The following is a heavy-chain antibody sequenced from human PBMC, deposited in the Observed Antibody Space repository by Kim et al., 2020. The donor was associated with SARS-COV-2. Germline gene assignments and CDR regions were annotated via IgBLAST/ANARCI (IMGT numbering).Heavy chain of an antibody. V-gene: IGHV1-2*06. J-gene: IGHJ3*02. CDR3: ARAKTYGGYDLGGGAFDI. D-gene: IGHD5-12*01. CDR1: GYTFTGYY. Sequence: ASVKVSCKASGYTFTGYYMHWVRQAPGQGLEWMGRINPNSGGTNYAQKFQGRVTMTRDTSISTAYMELSRLRSDDTAVYYCARAKTYGGYDLGGGAFDIWGQGTMVTVSS. CDR2: INPNSGGT.